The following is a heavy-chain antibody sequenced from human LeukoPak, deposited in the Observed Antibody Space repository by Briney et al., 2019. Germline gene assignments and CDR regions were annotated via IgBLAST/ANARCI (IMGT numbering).Heavy chain of an antibody. CDR2: INPNSGGT. CDR3: ARGDILTGYTFDY. CDR1: GYTFTGYY. J-gene: IGHJ4*02. Sequence: ASVKVSCKASGYTFTGYYMHWVRQAPGQGLEWMGWINPNSGGTNYVQKFQGRVTMTRDTSISTAYMELSRLRSDDTAVYYCARGDILTGYTFDYWGQGTLVTVSS. D-gene: IGHD3-9*01. V-gene: IGHV1-2*02.